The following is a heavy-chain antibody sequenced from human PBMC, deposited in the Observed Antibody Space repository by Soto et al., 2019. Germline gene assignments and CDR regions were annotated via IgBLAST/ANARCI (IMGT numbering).Heavy chain of an antibody. CDR3: ARGGIVVVPAAGSSWDTNFDY. D-gene: IGHD2-2*01. CDR2: ISAYNGNT. Sequence: QVQLVQSGAEVKKPGASVKVSCKASGYTFTSYGISWVRQAPAQGLEWMGWISAYNGNTNYAQKLQGRVTMTTDTSTSTAYMELRSLRSDDTAVYYCARGGIVVVPAAGSSWDTNFDYWGQGTLVTVSS. CDR1: GYTFTSYG. V-gene: IGHV1-18*04. J-gene: IGHJ4*02.